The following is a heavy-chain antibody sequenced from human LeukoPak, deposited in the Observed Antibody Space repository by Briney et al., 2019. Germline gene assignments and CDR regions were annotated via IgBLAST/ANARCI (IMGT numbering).Heavy chain of an antibody. CDR1: GSTFDDYA. D-gene: IGHD6-13*01. CDR3: AKDISLAAAGTLDY. V-gene: IGHV3-9*03. J-gene: IGHJ4*02. CDR2: ISWNSGSI. Sequence: GGSLRLSCAASGSTFDDYAMHWVRQAPGKGLEWVSGISWNSGSIGYADSVKGRFTISRDNAKNSLYLQMNSLRAEDMALYYCAKDISLAAAGTLDYWGQGTLVTVSS.